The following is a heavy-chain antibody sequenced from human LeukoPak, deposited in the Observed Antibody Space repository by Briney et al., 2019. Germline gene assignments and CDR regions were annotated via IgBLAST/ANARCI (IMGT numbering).Heavy chain of an antibody. Sequence: GGSLRLSCAASGFTFSSYSMNWVRQAPGKGLEWVSSISSSSSYIYYADSVKGRFTISRDNAKNSLYLQMNSLRAEDTAVYYCARGITGTGNVYEYWGQGTLVTVSS. CDR1: GFTFSSYS. D-gene: IGHD1-7*01. V-gene: IGHV3-21*01. CDR3: ARGITGTGNVYEY. CDR2: ISSSSSYI. J-gene: IGHJ4*02.